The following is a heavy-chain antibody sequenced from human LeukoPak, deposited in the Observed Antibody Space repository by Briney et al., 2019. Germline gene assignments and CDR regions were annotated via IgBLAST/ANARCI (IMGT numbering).Heavy chain of an antibody. J-gene: IGHJ4*02. CDR3: ARDGGSGNPGADY. CDR1: GFTFGSYW. CDR2: IKPDGSET. D-gene: IGHD2-15*01. V-gene: IGHV3-7*01. Sequence: GGSLRLSCAASGFTFGSYWMSWVRQAPGKGLEWVANIKPDGSETYYVDSVKGRFTISRDNAENSLYLQMNCLRAEDTAVYYCARDGGSGNPGADYWGQGTLVTVSS.